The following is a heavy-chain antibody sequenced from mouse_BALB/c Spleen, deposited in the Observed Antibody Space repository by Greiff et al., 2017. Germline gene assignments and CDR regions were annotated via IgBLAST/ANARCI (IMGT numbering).Heavy chain of an antibody. Sequence: EVKLVESGGGLVKPGGSLKLSCAASGFTFSSYAMSWVRQTPEKRLEWVASISSGGSTYYPDSVKCRFTISRDNARNILYLQMISLRSEDTAMYYCARASYYYGSLYFDYWGQGTTLTVSS. CDR2: ISSGGST. CDR1: GFTFSSYA. D-gene: IGHD1-1*01. J-gene: IGHJ2*01. V-gene: IGHV5-6-5*01. CDR3: ARASYYYGSLYFDY.